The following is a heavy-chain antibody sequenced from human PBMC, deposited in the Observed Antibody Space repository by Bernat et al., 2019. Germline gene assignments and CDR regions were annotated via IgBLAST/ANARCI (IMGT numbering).Heavy chain of an antibody. CDR2: ISYDGSNK. CDR3: GSGGCGGSCYSAGTAYQYHGMDV. D-gene: IGHD2-15*01. J-gene: IGHJ6*02. Sequence: QVQLVESGGGVVQPGRSLRLSCAASGFTFSSYGMHWVRQAPGKGLEWVAVISYDGSNKYYADSVKGRFTISRDNSKNTLYLQMNSLRAEDTAVYYCGSGGCGGSCYSAGTAYQYHGMDVWGQGTTVTVSS. V-gene: IGHV3-30*03. CDR1: GFTFSSYG.